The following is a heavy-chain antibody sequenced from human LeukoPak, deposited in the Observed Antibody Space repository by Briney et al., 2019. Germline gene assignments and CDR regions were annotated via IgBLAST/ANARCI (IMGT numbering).Heavy chain of an antibody. D-gene: IGHD4-17*01. CDR1: GGTFTSYA. CDR2: IIPIFGTA. CDR3: ARARVDYGDYGDYFDY. V-gene: IGHV1-69*06. Sequence: ASVKVSCKASGGTFTSYAISWVRQAPGQGLEWMGGIIPIFGTANYAQKFQGRVTITADKSTSTAYMELSSVRSEDTAVYYCARARVDYGDYGDYFDYWGQGTLVTVSS. J-gene: IGHJ4*02.